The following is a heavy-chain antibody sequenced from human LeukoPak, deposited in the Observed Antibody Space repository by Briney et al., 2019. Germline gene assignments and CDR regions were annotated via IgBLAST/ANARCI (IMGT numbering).Heavy chain of an antibody. CDR3: ARGPLTLTHYYYYYYMDV. CDR2: INHSGST. Sequence: SETLSLTCAVYGGSFSGYYWSWIRQPPGKGLEWIGEINHSGSTNYNPSLKSRVTISVDKSKNQFSLKLSSVTAADTAVYYCARGPLTLTHYYYYYYMDVWGKGTTVTVSS. J-gene: IGHJ6*03. V-gene: IGHV4-34*01. CDR1: GGSFSGYY.